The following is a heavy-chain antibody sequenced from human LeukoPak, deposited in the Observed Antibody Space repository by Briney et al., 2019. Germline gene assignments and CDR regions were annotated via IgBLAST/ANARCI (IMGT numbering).Heavy chain of an antibody. V-gene: IGHV4-59*01. Sequence: SETLSLTCTVSGGSISSYYWSWIRQPPGKGLEWIGYIYYSGSTNYNPSLKSRVTISVDTSKNQFSLKLSSVTAADTAVYYCARDLGGYSDGSYYYYMDVWGKGTTVTVSS. CDR3: ARDLGGYSDGSYYYYMDV. CDR1: GGSISSYY. D-gene: IGHD5-18*01. J-gene: IGHJ6*03. CDR2: IYYSGST.